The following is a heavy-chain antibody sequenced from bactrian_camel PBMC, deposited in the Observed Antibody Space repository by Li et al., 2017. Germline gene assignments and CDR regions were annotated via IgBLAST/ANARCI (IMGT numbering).Heavy chain of an antibody. J-gene: IGHJ4*01. D-gene: IGHD1*01. CDR2: IDNDDSA. CDR3: AADRRVGSYLLRIPNEWSN. Sequence: HVQLVESGGGSVQAGGSLTLTCVFRGDTSDSGCMGWFRQALGKDREGIASIDNDDSATYADSVKGRFTISRNVLPERLSLQMTRLKAEDTAMYYCAADRRVGSYLLRIPNEWSNWGQGTQVTVS. V-gene: IGHV3S55*01. CDR1: GDTSDSGC.